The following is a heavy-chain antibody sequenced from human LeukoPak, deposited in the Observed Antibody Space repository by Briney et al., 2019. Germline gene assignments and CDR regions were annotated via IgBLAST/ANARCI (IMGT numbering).Heavy chain of an antibody. Sequence: GGSLRLSCAASGFTFSTYWMSWVRQAPGQGLEWVSTIGGSGGSTYYADSGKGRFTISRDNSKNTLCLQMDSLRAEDTAVYYCAKAPGESGNYGGFDYWGQGTLVTVSS. CDR3: AKAPGESGNYGGFDY. J-gene: IGHJ4*02. CDR2: IGGSGGST. V-gene: IGHV3-23*01. CDR1: GFTFSTYW. D-gene: IGHD1-26*01.